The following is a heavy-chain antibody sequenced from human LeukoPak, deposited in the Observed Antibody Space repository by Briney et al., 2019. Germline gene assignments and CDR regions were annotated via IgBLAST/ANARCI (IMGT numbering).Heavy chain of an antibody. V-gene: IGHV3-30*01. CDR2: MSFDERKK. CDR1: GFTFSSYD. J-gene: IGHJ4*02. D-gene: IGHD2-8*01. Sequence: GGSLRLSCAASGFTFSSYDMHWVRQAPGKGLEWVAFMSFDERKKSYADSVKGRFTVSRDISKETLYLQMDNLRAEDTAVYYCARPNGYWGQGTLVTVSS. CDR3: ARPNGY.